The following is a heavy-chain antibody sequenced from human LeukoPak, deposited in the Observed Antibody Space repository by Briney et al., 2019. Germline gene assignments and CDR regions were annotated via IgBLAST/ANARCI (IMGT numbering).Heavy chain of an antibody. J-gene: IGHJ3*02. CDR3: ARVARRYYDSSGPDAFDI. CDR1: GYTFTSYD. Sequence: GASVKVSCKASGYTFTSYDINWVRQAPGQGLEWMGRIIPIFGTANYAQKFQGRVTITTDESTSTAYMELSSLRSEDTAVYYCARVARRYYDSSGPDAFDIWGQGTMVTVSS. CDR2: IIPIFGTA. V-gene: IGHV1-69*05. D-gene: IGHD3-22*01.